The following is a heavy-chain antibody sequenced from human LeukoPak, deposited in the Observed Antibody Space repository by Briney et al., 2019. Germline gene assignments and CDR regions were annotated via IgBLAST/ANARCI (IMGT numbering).Heavy chain of an antibody. CDR3: ARLNGYITDY. Sequence: SETLSLTCTVSGGSISGYYWSWIRQPPGKGLEWIGYVYYSGTTDYNPSLKSRVTMSVDTSQRQFSLRLSSVTTADTAVYYCARLNGYITDYWGQGTLVTVSS. CDR2: VYYSGTT. D-gene: IGHD5-24*01. CDR1: GGSISGYY. V-gene: IGHV4-59*01. J-gene: IGHJ4*02.